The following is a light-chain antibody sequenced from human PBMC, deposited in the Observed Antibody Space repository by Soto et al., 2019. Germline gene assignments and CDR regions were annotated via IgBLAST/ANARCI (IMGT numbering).Light chain of an antibody. Sequence: EIVLTQSTATLCLSPGERATLSCRASQSVSGSLAWYQQKPGQAPRLLIYDASNRATGIPARFSGSGSGTDFTLTISSLEPEDFAVYYCQQRSDWRVTFGQGTTVDI. J-gene: IGKJ1*01. CDR1: QSVSGS. CDR2: DAS. CDR3: QQRSDWRVT. V-gene: IGKV3-11*01.